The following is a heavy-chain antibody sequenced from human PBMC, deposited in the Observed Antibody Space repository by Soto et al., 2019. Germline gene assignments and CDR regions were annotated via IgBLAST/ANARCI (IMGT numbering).Heavy chain of an antibody. Sequence: QVQLVESGGGVVQPGRSLRLSCAASGFTFSSYGMHWVRQAPGKGLEWVAVISYDGSNKYYADSVKGRFTISRDNSKNTLYLQMNSLRAEDTAVYYCAKVVLPDYYYHGMDVW. CDR2: ISYDGSNK. CDR1: GFTFSSYG. D-gene: IGHD2-8*02. V-gene: IGHV3-30*18. J-gene: IGHJ6*01. CDR3: AKVVLPDYYYHGMDV.